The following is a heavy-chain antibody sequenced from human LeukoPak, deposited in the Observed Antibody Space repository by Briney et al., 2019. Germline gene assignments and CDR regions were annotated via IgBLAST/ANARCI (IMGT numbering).Heavy chain of an antibody. CDR1: GGTFSSYA. Sequence: SVKVSCKASGGTFSSYAISWVRQAPGQGLEWMGGIIPIFGTANYAQKFQGRVTITADESTSTAYMELSSLRSEGTAVYYCAREGYYDSSLDYWGQGTLVTVSS. CDR2: IIPIFGTA. CDR3: AREGYYDSSLDY. J-gene: IGHJ4*02. V-gene: IGHV1-69*13. D-gene: IGHD3-22*01.